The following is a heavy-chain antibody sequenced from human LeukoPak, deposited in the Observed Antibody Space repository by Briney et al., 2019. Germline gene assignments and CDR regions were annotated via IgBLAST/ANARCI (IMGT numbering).Heavy chain of an antibody. CDR3: TRSPSLGGSYWGFDY. D-gene: IGHD1-26*01. V-gene: IGHV3-33*01. J-gene: IGHJ4*02. Sequence: PGRSLRLSCAASGFTFNTYCMHWVRQAPGKGLEWVAVIWFDGSNKYYADSVKGRFTVSRDNAKNTLYLQMNSLRADDTAVYYFTRSPSLGGSYWGFDYWGQGTLLTVSS. CDR2: IWFDGSNK. CDR1: GFTFNTYC.